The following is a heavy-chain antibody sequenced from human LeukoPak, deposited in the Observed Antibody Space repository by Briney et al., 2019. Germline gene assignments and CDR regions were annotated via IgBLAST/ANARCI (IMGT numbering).Heavy chain of an antibody. CDR3: TTDHRTIYGVVFPDY. CDR2: IQFDGSRI. J-gene: IGHJ4*02. D-gene: IGHD3-3*01. CDR1: GFTFSMYG. Sequence: GGSLRLSCAASGFTFSMYGMHWVRQAPGKGLEWVAIIQFDGSRIYYADSVKGRFTISRDNSKNTVYLQMNSLKTEDTGIYYCTTDHRTIYGVVFPDYWGQGTLVTVSS. V-gene: IGHV3-30*02.